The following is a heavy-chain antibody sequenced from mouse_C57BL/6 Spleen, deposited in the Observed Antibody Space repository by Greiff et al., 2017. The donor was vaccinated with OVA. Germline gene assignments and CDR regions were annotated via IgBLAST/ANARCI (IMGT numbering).Heavy chain of an antibody. J-gene: IGHJ2*01. Sequence: VQRVESGAELVRPGTSVKVSCKASGYAFTNYLIEWVKQRPGQGLEWIGVINPGSGGTNYNEKFKGKATLTADKSSSTAYMQLSSLTSEDSAVYFCARGNYYGSLDYWGQGTTLTVSS. CDR2: INPGSGGT. CDR1: GYAFTNYL. CDR3: ARGNYYGSLDY. D-gene: IGHD1-1*01. V-gene: IGHV1-54*01.